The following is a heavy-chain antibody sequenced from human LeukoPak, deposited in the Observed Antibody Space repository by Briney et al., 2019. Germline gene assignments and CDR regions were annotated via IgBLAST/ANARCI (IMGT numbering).Heavy chain of an antibody. D-gene: IGHD1-26*01. CDR2: IHYNGIT. V-gene: IGHV4-59*08. CDR1: GSVYNYY. J-gene: IGHJ4*02. Sequence: SETLSLTCTVSGSVYNYYWSWIRQPPGKGLEWIGCIHYNGITNYSPSLKSRVTMSLDTSKNQVSLKLNSVSAADTAVYYCARHISSGGTYAHFDYWGREPWSPSPQ. CDR3: ARHISSGGTYAHFDY.